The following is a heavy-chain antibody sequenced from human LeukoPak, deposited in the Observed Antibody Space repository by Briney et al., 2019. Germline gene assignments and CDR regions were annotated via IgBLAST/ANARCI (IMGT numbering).Heavy chain of an antibody. D-gene: IGHD1-26*01. CDR2: ISGSGGST. CDR1: GFTFSSYS. J-gene: IGHJ4*02. Sequence: GGSLRLSCAASGFTFSSYSMNWVRQAPGKGLEWVSAISGSGGSTYYADSVKGRFTISRDNSKNTLYLQMNSLRAEDTAVYYCAKESRGGSYPPAAPDYWGQGTLVTVSS. V-gene: IGHV3-23*01. CDR3: AKESRGGSYPPAAPDY.